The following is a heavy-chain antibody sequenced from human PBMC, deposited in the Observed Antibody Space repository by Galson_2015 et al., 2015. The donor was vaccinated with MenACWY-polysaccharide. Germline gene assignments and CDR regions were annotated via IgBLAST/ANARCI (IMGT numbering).Heavy chain of an antibody. CDR3: AREGSRIVFHAFDI. CDR1: GLKFRGSG. Sequence: SLRVSCAASGLKFRGSGMHWVRQAPGKGLEWVAVIQYDGSQKQYIDSVKGRFTISRDNSKNTLFLEMNTLGVEDTAVYYCAREGSRIVFHAFDIWGQGTMVTVSS. J-gene: IGHJ3*02. D-gene: IGHD2-2*01. V-gene: IGHV3-33*01. CDR2: IQYDGSQK.